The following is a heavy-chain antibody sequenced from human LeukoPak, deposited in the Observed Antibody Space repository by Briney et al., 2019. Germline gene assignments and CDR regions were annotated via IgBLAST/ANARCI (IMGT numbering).Heavy chain of an antibody. CDR1: GFTVSSNY. Sequence: GGPLRLSCAASGFTVSSNYMSWVRQAPGKGLEWVSVIYSGGSTYYADSVKGRFTISRDNSKNTLYLQMNSLRAEDAAVYYCAKAPVTSCRGAYCYPFDYWGQGTLVTVSS. J-gene: IGHJ4*02. CDR3: AKAPVTSCRGAYCYPFDY. D-gene: IGHD2-21*01. CDR2: IYSGGST. V-gene: IGHV3-66*01.